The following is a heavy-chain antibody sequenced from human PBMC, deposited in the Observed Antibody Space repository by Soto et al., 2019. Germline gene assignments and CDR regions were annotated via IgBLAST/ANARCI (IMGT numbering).Heavy chain of an antibody. CDR1: GGTFSSYA. D-gene: IGHD2-2*01. CDR2: LIPISDTT. CDR3: ARSQGSSTSLEIYYYYYYGMDV. V-gene: IGHV1-69*01. Sequence: QVQLVQSGAEVKKPGSSVKVSCKASGGTFSSYAISWVRQAPGQGLEWMGGLIPISDTTNYAQKFQGRVTITADESTSTAYMELSRLRSEDTAAYYCARSQGSSTSLEIYYYYYYGMDVWGQGTTVTVSS. J-gene: IGHJ6*02.